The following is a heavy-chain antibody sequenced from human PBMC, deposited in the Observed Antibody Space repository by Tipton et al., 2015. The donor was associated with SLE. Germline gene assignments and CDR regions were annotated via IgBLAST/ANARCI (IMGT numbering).Heavy chain of an antibody. D-gene: IGHD3-22*01. J-gene: IGHJ4*02. CDR2: ISWNRGSI. V-gene: IGHV3-9*01. CDR3: AKDLYSFNYYDSSGCFDY. CDR1: GFTFDDYA. Sequence: SLRLSCAASGFTFDDYAMHWVRQAPGKGLEWVSGISWNRGSIGYADSVKGRFTISRDNAKNSLYLQMNSLRAEDTALYYCAKDLYSFNYYDSSGCFDYWGQGTLVTVSS.